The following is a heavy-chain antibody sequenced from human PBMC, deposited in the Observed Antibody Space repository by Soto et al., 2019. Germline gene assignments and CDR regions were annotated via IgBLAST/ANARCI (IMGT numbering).Heavy chain of an antibody. J-gene: IGHJ4*02. V-gene: IGHV4-4*02. CDR2: IYHSGST. Sequence: PSETLSLTCAVSGGSINSRYWWSWVRQSPGEGLEWIGEIYHSGSTNYNPSLKSRVTISVDKSKNQFSLNLSSVTAADTAVYYCARDQNGSGNYYTRYFDYWGQGTLVT. CDR3: ARDQNGSGNYYTRYFDY. CDR1: GGSINSRYW. D-gene: IGHD3-10*01.